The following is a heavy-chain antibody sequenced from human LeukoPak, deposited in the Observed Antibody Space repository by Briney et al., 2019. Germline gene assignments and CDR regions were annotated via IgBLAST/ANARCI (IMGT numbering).Heavy chain of an antibody. CDR1: GGSISSYY. J-gene: IGHJ4*02. CDR2: IYYSGST. V-gene: IGHV4-59*12. D-gene: IGHD3-22*01. Sequence: SETLSLTCTVSGGSISSYYWSWIRQPPGKGLELIGYIYYSGSTNYNPSLKSRVTISVDTSKNQFSLKLSSVTAADTAVYYCARDVRSSYDSGYFDYWGQGTLVTVSS. CDR3: ARDVRSSYDSGYFDY.